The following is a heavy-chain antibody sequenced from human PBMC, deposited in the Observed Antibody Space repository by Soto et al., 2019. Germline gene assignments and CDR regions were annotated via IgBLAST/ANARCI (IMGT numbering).Heavy chain of an antibody. CDR1: GFTFSSYA. V-gene: IGHV3-23*01. D-gene: IGHD3-22*01. CDR2: ISGSGGST. Sequence: EVQLLESGGGLVQPGGSLRLSCAASGFTFSSYAMSWVRQAPGKGLEWVSAISGSGGSTYYADSVKGRFTISRDNSKNTLYLQMNSLRAEDTAVYYCAKCFRRLYESSAYYFDYWGQGTLVTVSS. CDR3: AKCFRRLYESSAYYFDY. J-gene: IGHJ4*02.